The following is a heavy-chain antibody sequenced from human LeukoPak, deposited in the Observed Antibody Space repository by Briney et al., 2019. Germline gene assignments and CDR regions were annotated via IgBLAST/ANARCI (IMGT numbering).Heavy chain of an antibody. Sequence: GGSPRLSCAASGFTFSSYGMHWVRQAPGKGLEWVAFIRYDGSNKYYADSVKGRFTISRDNSKNTLYLQMNSLRAEDTAVYYCAKDLIGIFARVGATLNFDYWGQGTLVTVSS. CDR3: AKDLIGIFARVGATLNFDY. CDR1: GFTFSSYG. D-gene: IGHD1-26*01. CDR2: IRYDGSNK. V-gene: IGHV3-30*02. J-gene: IGHJ4*02.